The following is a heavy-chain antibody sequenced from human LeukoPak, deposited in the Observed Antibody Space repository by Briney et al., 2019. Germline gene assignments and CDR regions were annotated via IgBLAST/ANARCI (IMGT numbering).Heavy chain of an antibody. D-gene: IGHD2/OR15-2a*01. J-gene: IGHJ4*02. CDR3: ARSNRGSGFDY. V-gene: IGHV1-46*01. CDR1: GYTFTSYY. Sequence: ASVKVSCKASGYTFTSYYMHWVRQAPGQGLEWMGIINPSGGSTSYAQKFQGRVTITRNTSISTAYMELSSLRSEDTAVYYCARSNRGSGFDYWGQGTLVTVSS. CDR2: INPSGGST.